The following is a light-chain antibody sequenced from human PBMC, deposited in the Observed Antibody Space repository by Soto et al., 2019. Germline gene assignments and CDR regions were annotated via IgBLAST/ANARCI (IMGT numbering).Light chain of an antibody. Sequence: SYYLTQPPSVSVAPGQTARITCWGNNIGSKSVHWYQQKPGQAPVLVVDDDSDRPSGIPERFSGSNSGNTATLTISRVEAGDEADYFCHVWDSSSEHVSGTGTKVTVL. J-gene: IGLJ1*01. V-gene: IGLV3-21*02. CDR1: NIGSKS. CDR3: HVWDSSSEHV. CDR2: DDS.